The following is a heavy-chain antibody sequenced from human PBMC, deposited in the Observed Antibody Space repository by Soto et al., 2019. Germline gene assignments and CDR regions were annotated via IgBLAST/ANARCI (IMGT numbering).Heavy chain of an antibody. Sequence: QVQLVQSGAEVNKPGASVKVSCTASGYTFTGYYMHWVRQAPGQGLEWMGWINPNSGGTNYAQKFQGWVTMTRDTSISTAYMELSRLRSDDPAVYYCASHRLGYYYMDVWGKGTTVTVSS. V-gene: IGHV1-2*04. CDR3: ASHRLGYYYMDV. J-gene: IGHJ6*03. CDR1: GYTFTGYY. CDR2: INPNSGGT.